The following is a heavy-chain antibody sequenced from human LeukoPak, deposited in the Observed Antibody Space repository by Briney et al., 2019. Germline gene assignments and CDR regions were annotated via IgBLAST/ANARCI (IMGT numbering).Heavy chain of an antibody. V-gene: IGHV4-59*08. J-gene: IGHJ6*03. CDR1: GGSITSHY. D-gene: IGHD6-19*01. CDR3: ASHNSGWYNYYMDV. Sequence: KPSETLSLTCTVSGGSITSHYCIWIRQPPGKGLEWIGSFYQSGRTNYNPSLKSRVTISVDTSKNQFSLQLTSVTAADTAVYYCASHNSGWYNYYMDVWGAGTTVTVSS. CDR2: FYQSGRT.